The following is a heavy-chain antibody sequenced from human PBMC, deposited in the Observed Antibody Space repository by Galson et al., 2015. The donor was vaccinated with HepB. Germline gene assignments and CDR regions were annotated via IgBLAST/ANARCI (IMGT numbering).Heavy chain of an antibody. J-gene: IGHJ4*02. CDR1: GFTLNNYA. CDR2: IWNDGINK. Sequence: SLRLSCAASGFTLNNYAMHWVRQAPGKGLEWVADIWNDGINKYYADSVKGRFTISRDNSKNTLYLRMNSLRAEDTAVYYCARDYDGSSWYYFDYWGQGALVTVSS. V-gene: IGHV3-33*01. CDR3: ARDYDGSSWYYFDY. D-gene: IGHD6-13*01.